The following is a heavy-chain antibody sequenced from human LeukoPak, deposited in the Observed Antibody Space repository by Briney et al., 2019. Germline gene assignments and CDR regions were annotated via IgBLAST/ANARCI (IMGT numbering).Heavy chain of an antibody. CDR1: GYTLTELS. CDR3: ATVLMVRGVIVWFDP. Sequence: ASVKVSCKVSGYTLTELSMHWVRQAPGKGLAWMGGFDPEDGETIYAQKFQGRVTMTEDTSTDTAYMELSSLRSEDTAVYYCATVLMVRGVIVWFDPWGQGTLVTVSS. CDR2: FDPEDGET. D-gene: IGHD3-10*01. V-gene: IGHV1-24*01. J-gene: IGHJ5*02.